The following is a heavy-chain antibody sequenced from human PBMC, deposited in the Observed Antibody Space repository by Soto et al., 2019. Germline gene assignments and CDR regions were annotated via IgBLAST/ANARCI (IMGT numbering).Heavy chain of an antibody. CDR3: ARVMPTYSFSSGLPAS. Sequence: QVQLVQSGAEVKKPGSSVKVSCKASGGAFSGHAFTWVRQAPGQGLEWMGGIIPIFGAANSAPQFQGRVTFTADKSPTTAFMERTSLSSEDTAVYYCARVMPTYSFSSGLPASWGQGTLVTVSS. D-gene: IGHD6-6*01. CDR2: IIPIFGAA. V-gene: IGHV1-69*14. J-gene: IGHJ5*02. CDR1: GGAFSGHA.